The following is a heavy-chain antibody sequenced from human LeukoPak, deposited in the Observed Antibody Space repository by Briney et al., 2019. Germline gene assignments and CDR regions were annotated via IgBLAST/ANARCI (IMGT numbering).Heavy chain of an antibody. Sequence: PGGSLRLSCAASGFTFSSYSMNWVRQAPGKGLEWVSSISSSSSYIYYADSVKGRFTISRDNAKNSLYLQMNSLRAEDMALYYCAKGGSSRFNPTYYYYYMDVWGKGTTVTVSS. J-gene: IGHJ6*03. D-gene: IGHD6-13*01. CDR3: AKGGSSRFNPTYYYYYMDV. CDR2: ISSSSSYI. V-gene: IGHV3-21*04. CDR1: GFTFSSYS.